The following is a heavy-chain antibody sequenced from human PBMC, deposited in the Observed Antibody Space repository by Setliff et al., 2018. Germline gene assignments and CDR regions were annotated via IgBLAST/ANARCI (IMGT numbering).Heavy chain of an antibody. Sequence: GASVKVSCKASGYSFTTYNIHWFRQAPGQGLEWMGVINPSDGSTTYAQKFQGRVKMTRDTSTNTVYMQLSSLRSDDTAVYYCARGRGSYYYYMDVWGKGTTVTVSS. CDR2: INPSDGST. V-gene: IGHV1-46*01. D-gene: IGHD1-26*01. CDR1: GYSFTTYN. CDR3: ARGRGSYYYYMDV. J-gene: IGHJ6*03.